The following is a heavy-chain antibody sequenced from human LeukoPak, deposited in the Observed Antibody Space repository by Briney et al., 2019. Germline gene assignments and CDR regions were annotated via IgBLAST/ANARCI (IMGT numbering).Heavy chain of an antibody. D-gene: IGHD2-21*01. CDR2: IRRKTDGETT. CDR3: VTDLVIKGYFDY. J-gene: IGHJ4*02. V-gene: IGHV3-15*01. CDR1: GFTFSNVW. Sequence: PGGSLRLSCAASGFTFSNVWMSWVRQVPGKGLEWVGRIRRKTDGETTDHAAPVKGRFTISRDDSKNTLYLQMNSLKTEDPAVYYCVTDLVIKGYFDYRGQGALVTVSS.